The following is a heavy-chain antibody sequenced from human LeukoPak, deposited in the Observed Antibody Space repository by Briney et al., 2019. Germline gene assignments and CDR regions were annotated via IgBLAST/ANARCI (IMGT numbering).Heavy chain of an antibody. CDR2: IYHSGST. Sequence: SETLSLTCAVSGGSIGSSFWWSWVRQPPGKGLEWIGEIYHSGSTNYNPSLKSRVIISVDTSNNQFSLKLTSVTAADTAVYYCARRITGTTSDSFDYWGQGTQVTVSS. CDR3: ARRITGTTSDSFDY. D-gene: IGHD1-20*01. J-gene: IGHJ4*02. V-gene: IGHV4-4*02. CDR1: GGSIGSSFW.